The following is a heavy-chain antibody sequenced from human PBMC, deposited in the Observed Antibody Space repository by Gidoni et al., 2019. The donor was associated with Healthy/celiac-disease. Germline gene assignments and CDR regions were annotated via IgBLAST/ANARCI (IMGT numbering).Heavy chain of an antibody. V-gene: IGHV1-18*01. CDR3: ARGFYGDIVATMPTFDY. Sequence: QVQLVQSGAEVKKPGASVKVSCKASGYTFTSYGISWVRQAPGQGLEWMGWISAYNGNTNYAQKPQGRVTMTTDTSTSTAYMELRSLRSDDTAVYYCARGFYGDIVATMPTFDYWGQGTLVTVSS. CDR2: ISAYNGNT. CDR1: GYTFTSYG. D-gene: IGHD5-12*01. J-gene: IGHJ4*02.